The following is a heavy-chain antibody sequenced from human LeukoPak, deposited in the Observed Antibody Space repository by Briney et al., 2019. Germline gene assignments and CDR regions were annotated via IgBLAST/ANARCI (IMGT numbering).Heavy chain of an antibody. V-gene: IGHV1-8*01. Sequence: ASVKVSCKASGYTFTSYDINWVRQATGQGLEWMGWMNPNSGSTGYAQKFQGRVTMTRNTSISTAYMELSNLGSEDTAVYYCARRRVWDNYDSKEFDPWGQGTLVTVSS. CDR3: ARRRVWDNYDSKEFDP. J-gene: IGHJ5*02. CDR2: MNPNSGST. CDR1: GYTFTSYD. D-gene: IGHD3-22*01.